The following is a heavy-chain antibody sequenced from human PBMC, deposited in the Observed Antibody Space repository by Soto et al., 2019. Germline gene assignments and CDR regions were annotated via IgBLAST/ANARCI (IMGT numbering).Heavy chain of an antibody. D-gene: IGHD2-15*01. Sequence: SETLSLTCTVSGGSISSYYWSWIRQPPGKGLEWIGYIYYSGSTNYNPSLKSRVTISVDMSKNQFSLKLSSVTAVDTAVYYCVALHNWFDPWGQGTLVTVSS. J-gene: IGHJ5*02. CDR1: GGSISSYY. V-gene: IGHV4-59*01. CDR2: IYYSGST. CDR3: VALHNWFDP.